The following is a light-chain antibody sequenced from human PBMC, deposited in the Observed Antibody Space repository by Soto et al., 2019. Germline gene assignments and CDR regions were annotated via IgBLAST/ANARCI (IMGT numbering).Light chain of an antibody. CDR2: DAS. J-gene: IGKJ1*01. V-gene: IGKV1-5*01. CDR1: QSISSW. Sequence: DIQMTQSPSTLSASVGDRVTITCRASQSISSWLAWYQQKPGKAPKLLIYDASSLESGVPSRFSGSGSGTEFTLTIPSLQPDDFATSYCQQYNMYPWTFGQGTKVDIK. CDR3: QQYNMYPWT.